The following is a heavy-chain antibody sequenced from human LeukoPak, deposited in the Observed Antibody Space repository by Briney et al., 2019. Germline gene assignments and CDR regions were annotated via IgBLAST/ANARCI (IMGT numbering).Heavy chain of an antibody. V-gene: IGHV3-23*01. Sequence: GGSLRLSCAASGFTFSDYAMTWVRQAPGKGLEWVATISGSGVMTYYADSVKGRFTVSGDTSKNTIYLQMHSLTAADTAVYYCAKDRSMGTYYTFDHWGQGTLVTVSS. CDR1: GFTFSDYA. CDR2: ISGSGVMT. CDR3: AKDRSMGTYYTFDH. D-gene: IGHD1-26*01. J-gene: IGHJ4*02.